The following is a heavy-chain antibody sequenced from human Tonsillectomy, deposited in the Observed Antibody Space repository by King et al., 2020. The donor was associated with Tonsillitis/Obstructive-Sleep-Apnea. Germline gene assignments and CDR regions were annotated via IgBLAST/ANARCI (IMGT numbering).Heavy chain of an antibody. CDR2: IYYSGST. CDR1: GGSISSYY. Sequence: QLQESGPGLVKPSETLSLTCTVFGGSISSYYGSWIRQPPGKGLEWIGYIYYSGSTNYNPSLKSRVTISVDTSKNQFSLKLSSVTAADTAVYYCARAAEQWLGDAFDIWGQGTMV. V-gene: IGHV4-59*01. J-gene: IGHJ3*02. CDR3: ARAAEQWLGDAFDI. D-gene: IGHD6-19*01.